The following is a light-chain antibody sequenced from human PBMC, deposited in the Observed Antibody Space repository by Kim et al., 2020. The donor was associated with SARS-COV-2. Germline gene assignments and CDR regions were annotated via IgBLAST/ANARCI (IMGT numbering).Light chain of an antibody. CDR2: EVT. Sequence: PRQSVAVACSITRGDVCSYKYVSWYQQHPGKSPKLIIYEVTKRPAGVPDRFSGSMSGNTASLTVSGLQAEDEADYYCASHGGYDYVFGTGTKVTVL. CDR3: ASHGGYDYV. J-gene: IGLJ1*01. V-gene: IGLV2-8*01. CDR1: RGDVCSYKY.